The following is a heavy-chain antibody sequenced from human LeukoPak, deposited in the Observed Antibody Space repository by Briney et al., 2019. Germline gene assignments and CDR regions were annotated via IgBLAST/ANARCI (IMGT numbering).Heavy chain of an antibody. Sequence: PGGSLRLSCAASGLTFSRYAMSWVRQAPGKGLKWVSAITGSGGDTYYADSVKGRFTISRDNSKNTLYLQMNSLRAEDTAVYYCALYPGYSTPGGWGQGTLVTVSS. V-gene: IGHV3-23*01. J-gene: IGHJ4*02. CDR3: ALYPGYSTPGG. CDR1: GLTFSRYA. D-gene: IGHD6-13*01. CDR2: ITGSGGDT.